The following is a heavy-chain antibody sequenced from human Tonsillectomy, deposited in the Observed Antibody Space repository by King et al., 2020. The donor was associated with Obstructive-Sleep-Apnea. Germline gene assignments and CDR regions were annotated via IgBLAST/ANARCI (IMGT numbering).Heavy chain of an antibody. CDR1: GFTFSSYG. J-gene: IGHJ3*02. Sequence: VQLVESGGGVVQPGRSLRLSCAASGFTFSSYGMHWVRQTPGKGLEWVAVISYDGSNKYYADSVKGRFTISRDNSKNTLYLQMNSLRAEDTGVYYCAKGVYGDYVPLIFDIWGQGTMVTVS. CDR2: ISYDGSNK. V-gene: IGHV3-30*18. CDR3: AKGVYGDYVPLIFDI. D-gene: IGHD4-17*01.